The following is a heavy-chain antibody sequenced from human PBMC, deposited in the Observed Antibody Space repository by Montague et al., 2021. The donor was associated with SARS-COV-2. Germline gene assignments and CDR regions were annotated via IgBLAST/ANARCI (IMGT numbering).Heavy chain of an antibody. D-gene: IGHD1-20*01. Sequence: SETLSLTCTVSGGSISSSSYHWGWLRQPPGKGLEWIGSIYYSGSTYYNPSLKSRVTISVDTSKNQFSLKLSSVTAADTAVYYCARRVTGTTVHYYYYGMDVWGQGTTVTVSS. V-gene: IGHV4-39*01. J-gene: IGHJ6*02. CDR3: ARRVTGTTVHYYYYGMDV. CDR1: GGSISSSSYH. CDR2: IYYSGST.